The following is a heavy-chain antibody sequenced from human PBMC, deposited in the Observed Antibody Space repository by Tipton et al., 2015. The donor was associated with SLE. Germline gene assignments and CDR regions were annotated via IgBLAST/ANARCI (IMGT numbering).Heavy chain of an antibody. J-gene: IGHJ2*01. Sequence: TLSLTCTVSGGSINSYYWGWIRQPPGKGLQWIGSVYYRGSTYYNPSLSSRLTLSVDTSKNQFSLKLSSVTAADTAVYYCARLSGDSTWYVDLWGRGTLVTVSS. CDR1: GGSINSYY. CDR2: VYYRGST. CDR3: ARLSGDSTWYVDL. D-gene: IGHD7-27*01. V-gene: IGHV4-59*08.